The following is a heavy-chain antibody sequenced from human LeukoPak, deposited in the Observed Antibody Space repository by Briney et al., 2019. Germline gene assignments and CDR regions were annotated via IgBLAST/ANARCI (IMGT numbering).Heavy chain of an antibody. CDR3: AREGWFGELGFDDAFDI. Sequence: GASVKVSCKASGGTFSSYAISWVRQAPGQGLEWMGGIIPIFGTVNYAQKFQGRVAITTDESTSTAYMGLSSLRSEDTAVYYCAREGWFGELGFDDAFDIWGQGTMVTVSS. V-gene: IGHV1-69*05. D-gene: IGHD3-10*01. CDR1: GGTFSSYA. J-gene: IGHJ3*02. CDR2: IIPIFGTV.